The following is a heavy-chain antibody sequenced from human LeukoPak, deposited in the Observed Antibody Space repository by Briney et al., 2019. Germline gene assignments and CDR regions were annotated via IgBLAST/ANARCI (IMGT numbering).Heavy chain of an antibody. D-gene: IGHD3-10*01. CDR1: GGPISGGDYY. Sequence: KPSETLSLTCTVSGGPISGGDYYWSWIRQHPGKGLEWIGYIYYSGSTYYNPSLKSRVTISLDTSKNQFSLKLSSVTAADTAVYYCARDQEGSGTDYWGQGTLVTVSS. J-gene: IGHJ4*02. CDR2: IYYSGST. CDR3: ARDQEGSGTDY. V-gene: IGHV4-31*03.